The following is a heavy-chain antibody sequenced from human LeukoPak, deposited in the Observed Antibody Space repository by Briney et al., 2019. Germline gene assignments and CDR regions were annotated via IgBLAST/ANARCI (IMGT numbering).Heavy chain of an antibody. CDR1: GGSFSGYY. Sequence: ETLSLTCAVYGGSFSGYYMSWVRQAPGKGLEWVSVIYSGGSTYYADSVKGRFTISRDNSKNTLYLQMNSLRAEDTAVYYCASTSSGYYYFAFDIWGQGTMVTVSS. V-gene: IGHV3-53*01. D-gene: IGHD3-22*01. CDR2: IYSGGST. J-gene: IGHJ3*02. CDR3: ASTSSGYYYFAFDI.